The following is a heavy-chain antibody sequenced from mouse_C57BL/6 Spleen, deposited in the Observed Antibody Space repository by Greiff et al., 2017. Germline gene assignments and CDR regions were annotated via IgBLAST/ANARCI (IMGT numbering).Heavy chain of an antibody. CDR1: GFNFSDYY. CDR2: FNYDGSST. D-gene: IGHD4-1*01. CDR3: ARGGTGTYAMDY. J-gene: IGHJ4*01. V-gene: IGHV5-16*01. Sequence: EVNVVESEGGLVQPGSSMQLSCTASGFNFSDYYMAWVRQVPEKGLEWVANFNYDGSSTYYLDSLKSRFIITRDNAKNILYLQMSSLKSEDTATYYCARGGTGTYAMDYWGQGTSVTVSS.